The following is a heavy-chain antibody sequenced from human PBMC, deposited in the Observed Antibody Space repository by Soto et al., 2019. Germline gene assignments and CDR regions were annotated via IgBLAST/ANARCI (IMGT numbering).Heavy chain of an antibody. CDR3: ASGLVYCSGGSCRAIYYYYYMDV. V-gene: IGHV3-21*01. Sequence: GGSLRLSCAAPGFTFSSYSMNWVRQAPGKGLEWVSSISSSSSYIYYADSVKGRFTISRDNAKNSLYLQMNSLRAEDTAVYYCASGLVYCSGGSCRAIYYYYYMDVWGKGTTVTVSS. CDR1: GFTFSSYS. CDR2: ISSSSSYI. D-gene: IGHD2-15*01. J-gene: IGHJ6*03.